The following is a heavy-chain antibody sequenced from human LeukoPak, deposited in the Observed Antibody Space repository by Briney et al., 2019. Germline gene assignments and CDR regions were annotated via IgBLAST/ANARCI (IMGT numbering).Heavy chain of an antibody. CDR1: GFTFSNYA. V-gene: IGHV3-23*01. CDR3: AKVSRNYYDSSGYAFDI. CDR2: VSGSGGST. Sequence: GGSLRLSCAASGFTFSNYAISWVRQAPGKGLEWVSAVSGSGGSTYYTSSLKGRFTISRDNSKNTLYLQMNSLRAEDTAVYYCAKVSRNYYDSSGYAFDIWGQGTVVTVSS. D-gene: IGHD3-22*01. J-gene: IGHJ3*02.